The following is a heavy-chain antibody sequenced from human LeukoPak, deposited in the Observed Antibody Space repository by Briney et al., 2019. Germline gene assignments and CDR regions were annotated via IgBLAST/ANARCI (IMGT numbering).Heavy chain of an antibody. D-gene: IGHD4-17*01. CDR3: AKDPQSASGDPPYFDY. J-gene: IGHJ4*02. V-gene: IGHV3-23*01. CDR2: ISGSGGST. CDR1: GFTFISYA. Sequence: GGSLRLSCAASGFTFISYAMSWVRQAPGKGLEWVSAISGSGGSTYYADSVKGRFTISRDNSKNTLYLQMNSLRAEDTAVYYCAKDPQSASGDPPYFDYWGQGSLVTVSS.